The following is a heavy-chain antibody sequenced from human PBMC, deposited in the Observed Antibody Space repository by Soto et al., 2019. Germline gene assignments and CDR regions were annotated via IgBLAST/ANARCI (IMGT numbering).Heavy chain of an antibody. CDR3: ARVDGATTGPFDY. V-gene: IGHV3-33*01. Sequence: QVQLVESGGGVVQPGRSLRLSCAASGFTFSSYGMHWVRQAPGKGLEWVAVIWYDGSNRYYADSVKGRFTISRDNSENTLFLQMNSLRAEDTAVYYCARVDGATTGPFDYWGQGTLVTVSS. CDR1: GFTFSSYG. J-gene: IGHJ4*02. CDR2: IWYDGSNR. D-gene: IGHD1-1*01.